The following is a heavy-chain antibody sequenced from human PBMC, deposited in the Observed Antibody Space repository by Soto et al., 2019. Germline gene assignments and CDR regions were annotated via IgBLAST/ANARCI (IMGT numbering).Heavy chain of an antibody. CDR3: ARGRGYCSSTSCFYNWFDP. Sequence: PSETLSLTCAVYGGSFSGYYWSWIRQPPGKGLEWIGEINHSGSTNYNPSLKSRVTISVDTSKNQFSLKLSSVTAADTAVYYCARGRGYCSSTSCFYNWFDPWGQGTLVTVSS. V-gene: IGHV4-34*01. J-gene: IGHJ5*02. CDR2: INHSGST. D-gene: IGHD2-2*01. CDR1: GGSFSGYY.